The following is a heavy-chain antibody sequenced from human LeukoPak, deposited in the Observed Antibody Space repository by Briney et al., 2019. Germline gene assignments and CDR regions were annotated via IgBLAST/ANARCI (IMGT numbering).Heavy chain of an antibody. D-gene: IGHD2-15*01. CDR1: GDSISSSSYY. J-gene: IGHJ4*02. CDR3: ATPYCSGGSCRYYFDY. Sequence: SETLSLTCTVSGDSISSSSYYWGWIRQPPGKGLEWIERIYYSGSTYYNPYLKSRVTISVDTSKNQFSMKLSSVTAADTAVYYCATPYCSGGSCRYYFDYWGQGTLVTVSS. CDR2: IYYSGST. V-gene: IGHV4-39*01.